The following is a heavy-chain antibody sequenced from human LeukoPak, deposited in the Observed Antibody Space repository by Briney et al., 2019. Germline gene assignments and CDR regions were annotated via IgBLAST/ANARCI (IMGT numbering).Heavy chain of an antibody. J-gene: IGHJ4*02. CDR1: GYTLIELS. Sequence: ASVKVSCKVSGYTLIELSMHWVRQAPGKGLEWMGGFGPEDGETIYAQKFQGRVTMTEDTSTDTAYMELSSLRSEDTAVYYCATLYYDILTGYYYFDYWGQRTLVTVSS. D-gene: IGHD3-9*01. CDR2: FGPEDGET. V-gene: IGHV1-24*01. CDR3: ATLYYDILTGYYYFDY.